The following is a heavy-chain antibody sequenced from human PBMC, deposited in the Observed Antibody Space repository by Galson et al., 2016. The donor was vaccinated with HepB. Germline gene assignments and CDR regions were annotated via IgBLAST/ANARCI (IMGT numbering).Heavy chain of an antibody. D-gene: IGHD3-3*01. Sequence: SLRLSCAASGFTFSSYGMHWVRQAPGKGLEWLAVISYDGSNKYYADSVKGRFTISRDNSKNTLYLRMNSLRAEDTAVYYCARDKGAGSDDIWSGYYMGYFDYWGQGSLVTVSS. CDR2: ISYDGSNK. CDR1: GFTFSSYG. CDR3: ARDKGAGSDDIWSGYYMGYFDY. V-gene: IGHV3-30*03. J-gene: IGHJ4*02.